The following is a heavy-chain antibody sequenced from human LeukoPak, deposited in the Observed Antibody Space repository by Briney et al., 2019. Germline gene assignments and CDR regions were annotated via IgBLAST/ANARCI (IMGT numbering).Heavy chain of an antibody. Sequence: PGGSLRLSCAASGFTFSDYEINWVRQAPGKGLEWVSCISTSGSTTYYADSVKGRFTISRDNSKNTLYLQMNSLRAEDTAVYYCAKTVTPGGGPRDYWGQGTLVTVSS. CDR3: AKTVTPGGGPRDY. J-gene: IGHJ4*02. V-gene: IGHV3-48*03. CDR2: ISTSGSTT. CDR1: GFTFSDYE. D-gene: IGHD2-15*01.